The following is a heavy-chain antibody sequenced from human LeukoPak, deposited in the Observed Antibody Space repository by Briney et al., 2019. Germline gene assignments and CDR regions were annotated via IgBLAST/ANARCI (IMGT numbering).Heavy chain of an antibody. V-gene: IGHV3-30*16. D-gene: IGHD3-10*01. J-gene: IGHJ4*02. CDR2: ISSGGSYE. CDR3: ARDSTYYYASGSSGPHYFDN. Sequence: PGRSLRLSCAASGFTFSSYAMHWVRQAPGKGLGWVSIISSGGSYEYYADSVKGRFTISRDNSKNTLYLQLNSLRAEDTAVYYCARDSTYYYASGSSGPHYFDNWGQGTLVTVSS. CDR1: GFTFSSYA.